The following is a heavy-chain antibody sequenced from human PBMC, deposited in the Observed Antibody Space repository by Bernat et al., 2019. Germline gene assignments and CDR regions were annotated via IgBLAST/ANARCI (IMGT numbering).Heavy chain of an antibody. CDR2: IYYAAYT. CDR3: ARPISSNRHDAFDI. V-gene: IGHV4-38-2*01. D-gene: IGHD6-13*01. Sequence: VQLQESGPGLVKPSETLSLTCAVSGYSISSDYYWGWIRQPPGQGLEWIGSIYYAAYTYYSSALKSRVTISIDTSKNQFFLKLSSVTAADTAVYYCARPISSNRHDAFDIWGQGTTVTVSS. CDR1: GYSISSDYY. J-gene: IGHJ3*02.